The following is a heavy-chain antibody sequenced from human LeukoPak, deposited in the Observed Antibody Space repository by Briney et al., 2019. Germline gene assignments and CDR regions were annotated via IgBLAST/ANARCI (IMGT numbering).Heavy chain of an antibody. D-gene: IGHD6-6*01. V-gene: IGHV4-39*07. CDR2: IYYSGST. CDR1: GGSIGSSSYY. J-gene: IGHJ4*02. CDR3: ARAAIAATSAVDY. Sequence: PSDTLSLTCTVSGGSIGSSSYYWGWIRQPPGKGLEWIGSIYYSGSTYYNPSLKSRVTISVDTSKNQFSLKLSSVTAADTAVYYCARAAIAATSAVDYWGQGTLVTVSS.